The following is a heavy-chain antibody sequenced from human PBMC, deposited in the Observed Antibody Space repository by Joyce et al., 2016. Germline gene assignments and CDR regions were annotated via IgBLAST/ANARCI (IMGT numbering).Heavy chain of an antibody. J-gene: IGHJ4*02. CDR2: ISSDGRNK. V-gene: IGHV3-30*18. Sequence: QVQLVESGGGVIQPGRSLRLPCAASRFIFSRYGMHWVRQAIGKGMEWVAVISSDGRNKYYADSVKGRFTISRDNSNNTVYLQMNSLRAEDTAVYYCAKGQLVVVTATLDYWGQGTLVTVSS. CDR3: AKGQLVVVTATLDY. CDR1: RFIFSRYG. D-gene: IGHD2-15*01.